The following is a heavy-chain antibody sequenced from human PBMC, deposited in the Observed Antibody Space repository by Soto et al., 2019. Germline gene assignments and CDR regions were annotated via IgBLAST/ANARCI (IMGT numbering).Heavy chain of an antibody. D-gene: IGHD6-19*01. CDR1: GFAFSSYG. V-gene: IGHV3-30*18. J-gene: IGHJ6*01. CDR2: VSYDGSNE. Sequence: GGSLRLSCAGSGFAFSSYGMYWVRQAPGKGLEWVAVVSYDGSNEFYADSVKGGFTISRDKSKNTLYLQMHSLRAEDTAVYYCAKDKSIAGAGRGNYYYYNMDVWGQGTTVTVSS. CDR3: AKDKSIAGAGRGNYYYYNMDV.